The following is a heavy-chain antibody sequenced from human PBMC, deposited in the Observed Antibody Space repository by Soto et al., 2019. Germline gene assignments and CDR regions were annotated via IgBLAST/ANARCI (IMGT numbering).Heavy chain of an antibody. D-gene: IGHD4-17*01. CDR2: INPSGDGT. CDR1: GYTFNAFY. Sequence: ASVKVSCKAFGYTFNAFYMHWVRQAPGQGLEWMGVINPSGDGTSYAQKFLGRVTMTRDTSTSTVYMELSSLRSEDTAVYYCARVALGYDYADVWGQGTTVTVSS. V-gene: IGHV1-46*02. J-gene: IGHJ6*02. CDR3: ARVALGYDYADV.